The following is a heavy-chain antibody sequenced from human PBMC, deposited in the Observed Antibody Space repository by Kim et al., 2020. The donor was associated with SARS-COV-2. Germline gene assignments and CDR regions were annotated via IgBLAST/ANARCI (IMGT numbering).Heavy chain of an antibody. CDR1: GFTVSADH. CDR3: ARHDWFDP. V-gene: IGHV3-53*01. Sequence: GGSLRLSCAASGFTVSADHMSWVRQAPGKGLEWVSLLFSDSRTFYADSVKGRFTISRDDSRNTVYLEMNSLRPEDTDAYYCARHDWFDPWGHGTQVTVSS. CDR2: LFSDSRT. J-gene: IGHJ5*02.